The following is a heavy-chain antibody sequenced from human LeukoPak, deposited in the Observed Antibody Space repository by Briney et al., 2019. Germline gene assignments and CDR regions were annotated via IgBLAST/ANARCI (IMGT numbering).Heavy chain of an antibody. Sequence: ASVKVSCKASGYTFTGYYMHWVRQAPGQGLELMGWINLNSGGTKYVQKFQGRVTMTRDTSITTAYMELTSLEFDDTAVYYCARTRLTGDPYEAFDIWGQGTMVTVSS. J-gene: IGHJ3*02. CDR2: INLNSGGT. CDR1: GYTFTGYY. D-gene: IGHD7-27*01. CDR3: ARTRLTGDPYEAFDI. V-gene: IGHV1-2*02.